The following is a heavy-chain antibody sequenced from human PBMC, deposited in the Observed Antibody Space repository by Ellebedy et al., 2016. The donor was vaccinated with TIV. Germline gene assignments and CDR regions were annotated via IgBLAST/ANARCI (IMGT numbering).Heavy chain of an antibody. Sequence: GGSLRLSCAASRFSFRSYWMTWVRQPPGKGLEWVASIRQDGNEKDYLDSVKGRFTISRDNGKNSLDLQMNSLRVEDSALYYCAREGAYGDYAQVSFPFDPWGQGTLVIVSS. J-gene: IGHJ5*02. D-gene: IGHD4-17*01. CDR3: AREGAYGDYAQVSFPFDP. CDR2: IRQDGNEK. V-gene: IGHV3-7*01. CDR1: RFSFRSYW.